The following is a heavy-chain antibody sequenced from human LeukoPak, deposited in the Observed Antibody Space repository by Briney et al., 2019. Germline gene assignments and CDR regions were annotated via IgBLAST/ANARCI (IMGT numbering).Heavy chain of an antibody. CDR3: ARSRYSGYLVDY. CDR2: ISSSSSYI. D-gene: IGHD5-12*01. V-gene: IGHV3-21*01. J-gene: IGHJ4*02. CDR1: GFTFSSYS. Sequence: GALRLSCAASGFTFSSYSMNWVRQAPGKGLEWVSSISSSSSYIYYADSVKGRFTIPRDNAKNSLYLQMSSLRAEDTAVYYCARSRYSGYLVDYWGQGTLVTVSS.